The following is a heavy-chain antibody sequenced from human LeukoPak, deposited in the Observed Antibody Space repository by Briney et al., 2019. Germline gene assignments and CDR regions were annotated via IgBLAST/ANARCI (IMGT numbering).Heavy chain of an antibody. J-gene: IGHJ4*02. CDR2: ISAYNGNT. D-gene: IGHD2-15*01. CDR1: GYTFTSYG. Sequence: ASVKVSCKASGYTFTSYGISWVRQAPGQGLEWMGWISAYNGNTNYAQKLQGRVTMTTDTSTSTAYMELRSLRSDDTAVYYCARGHCSGGSCSNPGFDYWGQGTLVTVSS. CDR3: ARGHCSGGSCSNPGFDY. V-gene: IGHV1-18*01.